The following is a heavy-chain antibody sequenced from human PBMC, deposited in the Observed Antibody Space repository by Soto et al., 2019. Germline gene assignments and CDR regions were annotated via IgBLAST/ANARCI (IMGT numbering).Heavy chain of an antibody. D-gene: IGHD2-15*01. CDR2: ISGYNGNT. V-gene: IGHV1-18*01. CDR3: ARGGVGYCSGGSCPTNWLDP. J-gene: IGHJ5*02. Sequence: SGYIXXNXXIXXXXXXPXXXXXXMGWISGYNGNTDYAQNLQGRVTMTTDTSTRTAYMELRSLRSDDTAVYYCARGGVGYCSGGSCPTNWLDPWGQGTLVTVSS. CDR1: GYIXXNXX.